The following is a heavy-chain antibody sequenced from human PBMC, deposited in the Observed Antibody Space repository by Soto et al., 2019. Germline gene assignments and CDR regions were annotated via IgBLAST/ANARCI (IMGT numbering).Heavy chain of an antibody. Sequence: PAQSLKISCKGSGSSFTSYWNGCVRQMPAKGLDWMGIIYPTDSDTRYSPSFQGQVTISSDKSISTAYLQWSSLKASDTAMYYCARPDHYYGLDVWGEGTTVTAPQ. CDR1: GSSFTSYW. V-gene: IGHV5-51*01. J-gene: IGHJ6*04. CDR3: ARPDHYYGLDV. CDR2: IYPTDSDT.